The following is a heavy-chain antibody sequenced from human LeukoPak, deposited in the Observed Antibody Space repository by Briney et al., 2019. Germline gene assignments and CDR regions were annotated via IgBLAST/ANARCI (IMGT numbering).Heavy chain of an antibody. CDR3: ARVLLYGSGSYYPGY. CDR2: ISSSSSTI. J-gene: IGHJ4*02. Sequence: GGSLRLSCAASGFTFSSYSMNWVRQAPGKGLEWVSYISSSSSTIYYADSVKGRFTISRDNAKNSLYLQMNSLRAEDTAVYYCARVLLYGSGSYYPGYWGQGTLVTVSS. CDR1: GFTFSSYS. V-gene: IGHV3-48*01. D-gene: IGHD3-10*01.